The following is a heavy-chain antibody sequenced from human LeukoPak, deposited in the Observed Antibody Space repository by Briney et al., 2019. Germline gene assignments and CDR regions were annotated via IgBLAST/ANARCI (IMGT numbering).Heavy chain of an antibody. CDR3: AKGLERESRLDF. Sequence: PGGSLRLSCAASGFTFSSYGMSWVRQAPGKGLEWVSAISGGGGSTYYADSVKGRFTFSRDNSKNPVYLQMNSLRAEVTAVYYCAKGLERESRLDFWGQGTLVTVSS. CDR1: GFTFSSYG. CDR2: ISGGGGST. D-gene: IGHD1-1*01. J-gene: IGHJ4*02. V-gene: IGHV3-23*01.